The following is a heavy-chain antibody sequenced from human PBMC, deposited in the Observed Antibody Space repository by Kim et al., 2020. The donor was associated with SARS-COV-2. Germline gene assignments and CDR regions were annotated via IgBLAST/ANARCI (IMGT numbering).Heavy chain of an antibody. V-gene: IGHV4-39*01. Sequence: SETLSLTCTISGDSITSSTYYWDWIRQPPGKGLEWIVSFYYSGNTYYNPSLKSRVTISVEMSKNQFSLQLTSVTATDTAVYYCARHSTDGHRQDYFDYWGQGTLVTVSS. J-gene: IGHJ4*02. CDR2: FYYSGNT. CDR3: ARHSTDGHRQDYFDY. CDR1: GDSITSSTYY. D-gene: IGHD4-4*01.